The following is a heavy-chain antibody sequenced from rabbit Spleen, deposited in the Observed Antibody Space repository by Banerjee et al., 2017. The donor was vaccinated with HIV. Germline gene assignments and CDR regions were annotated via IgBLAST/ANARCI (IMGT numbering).Heavy chain of an antibody. Sequence: QSLEESGGDLVKPGASLTLTCTASGFDFSSSDYMCWVRQAPGKGLEWISCIDGGSSGFTYFASWAKGRFTISKTSSTTVTLQMTSLTAADTATYFCARDTSSSFSSYGTDLWGQGTLVTVS. CDR3: ARDTSSSFSSYGTDL. CDR2: IDGGSSGFT. J-gene: IGHJ6*01. V-gene: IGHV1S40*01. CDR1: GFDFSSSDY. D-gene: IGHD1-1*01.